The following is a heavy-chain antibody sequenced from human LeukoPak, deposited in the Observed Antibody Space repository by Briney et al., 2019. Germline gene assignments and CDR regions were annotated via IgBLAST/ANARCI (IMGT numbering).Heavy chain of an antibody. D-gene: IGHD3-22*01. CDR1: GFTFSSYS. Sequence: GGSLRLSCAASGFTFSSYSMNWVRQAPGKGLEWVANIKQDGSEKYYVDSVKGRFTISRDNAKSSLYLQMNSLRAEDTAVYYCARDPGYDSSGYYIHWGQGTLVTVSS. J-gene: IGHJ4*02. CDR2: IKQDGSEK. CDR3: ARDPGYDSSGYYIH. V-gene: IGHV3-7*01.